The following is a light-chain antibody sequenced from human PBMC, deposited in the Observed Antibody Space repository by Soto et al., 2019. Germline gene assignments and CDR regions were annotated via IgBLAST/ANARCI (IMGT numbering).Light chain of an antibody. CDR3: KQYGSSRWK. CDR2: GAS. V-gene: IGKV3-20*01. Sequence: EIVLTQSPGTLSLSPGERATLSCRASQSVSSSYLAWYQQKPGQAPRLLIYGASSRATGIPDRFSGSGFGTDFTLTISRLEPEDFAVYYCKQYGSSRWKFGQGTKVEIK. J-gene: IGKJ1*01. CDR1: QSVSSSY.